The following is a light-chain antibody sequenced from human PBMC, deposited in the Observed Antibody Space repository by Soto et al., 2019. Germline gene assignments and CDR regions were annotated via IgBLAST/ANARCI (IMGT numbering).Light chain of an antibody. V-gene: IGKV1-5*03. CDR2: KAS. CDR1: QSISRW. J-gene: IGKJ1*01. CDR3: QQYNSYPWT. Sequence: DIQMTQSPSTLSASVGDRVTITCRARQSISRWLAWYQQKPGKAPKLLLYKASSLESGVPSRFSGSGSGTEFTLTISSLQPDDFATYYCQQYNSYPWTFGQWTKVEIK.